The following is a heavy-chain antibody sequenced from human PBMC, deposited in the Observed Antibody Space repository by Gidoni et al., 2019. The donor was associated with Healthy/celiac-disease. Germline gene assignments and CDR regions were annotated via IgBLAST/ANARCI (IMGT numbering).Heavy chain of an antibody. Sequence: EVQLVESGGGLLQPGGSLRLSCSASGFTFSSYAMSWVRQARGKGLEWVSDSSGSGGSTYYADSVKGRFTISRDNSKNTLYLKMNSLRAEDTAVYYCAKEPDYGDYFDYWGQGTLVTVSS. V-gene: IGHV3-23*04. CDR1: GFTFSSYA. D-gene: IGHD4-17*01. J-gene: IGHJ4*02. CDR2: SSGSGGST. CDR3: AKEPDYGDYFDY.